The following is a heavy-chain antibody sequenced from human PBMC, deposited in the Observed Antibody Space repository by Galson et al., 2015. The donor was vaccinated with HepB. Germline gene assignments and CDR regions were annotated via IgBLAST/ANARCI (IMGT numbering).Heavy chain of an antibody. Sequence: SLRLSCAASGFTFSSYAMSWVRQAPRKGLDWVSLISASGSSTYYADSVKGRFTISRDNSKNTLYLQMNSLRADDTAVYYCAKRSGVNYYDSSGYYHFDYWGQGTLVTVSS. D-gene: IGHD3-22*01. J-gene: IGHJ4*02. CDR3: AKRSGVNYYDSSGYYHFDY. V-gene: IGHV3-23*01. CDR1: GFTFSSYA. CDR2: ISASGSST.